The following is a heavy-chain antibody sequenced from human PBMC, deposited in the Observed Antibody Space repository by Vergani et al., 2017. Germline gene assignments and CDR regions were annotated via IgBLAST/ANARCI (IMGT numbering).Heavy chain of an antibody. J-gene: IGHJ4*02. CDR3: ATDTYDYDSTGYSHFDY. D-gene: IGHD3-22*01. CDR1: GGTFSSYA. CDR2: IIPIFGTA. Sequence: QVQLVQSGAEVKKPGSSVQVSCKASGGTFSSYAISWVRQAPGQGLEWMGGIIPIFGTANYAQKFQGRVTITADESTSTAYMELSSLRSEDTAVYYCATDTYDYDSTGYSHFDYWGQGTLVTVSS. V-gene: IGHV1-69*12.